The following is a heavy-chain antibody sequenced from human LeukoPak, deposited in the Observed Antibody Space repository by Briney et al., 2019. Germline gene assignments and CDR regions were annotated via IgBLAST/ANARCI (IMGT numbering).Heavy chain of an antibody. CDR3: TRLLGYCTNGVCYNY. J-gene: IGHJ4*02. CDR2: IRSEPNSYAT. D-gene: IGHD2-8*01. Sequence: GGSLRLSCAASGFTFSGSAMHWVRQASGKGLEWVGRIRSEPNSYATAYAASVKGRFTISRDDSKNTAYLQMNSLKTEDTAVYYCTRLLGYCTNGVCYNYWGQGTLVTVSS. CDR1: GFTFSGSA. V-gene: IGHV3-73*01.